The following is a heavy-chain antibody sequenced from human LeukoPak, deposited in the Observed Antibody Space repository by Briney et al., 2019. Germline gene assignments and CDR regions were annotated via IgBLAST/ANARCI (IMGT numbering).Heavy chain of an antibody. J-gene: IGHJ3*02. CDR1: GDSVSSNSAA. Sequence: SHTLSLTCGISGDSVSSNSAAGNWIRQSPSRVLEWLGRTFYRSNWYNDYAPSVKSRITVNPDTSKNQFSLQLNSVTPEDTAVYYCARGSFYTFDIWGQGTMVTVSS. CDR2: TFYRSNWYN. V-gene: IGHV6-1*01. CDR3: ARGSFYTFDI. D-gene: IGHD2/OR15-2a*01.